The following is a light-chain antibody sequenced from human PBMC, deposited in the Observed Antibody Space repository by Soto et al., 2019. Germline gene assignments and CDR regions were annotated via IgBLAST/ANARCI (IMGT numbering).Light chain of an antibody. CDR1: QGVSDW. Sequence: DIQMTQSPSSVSASVGDSVTMAFRASQGVSDWVAWYQQKPGEAPKLLIYGSSSLLSGVPSRFSGTRSGTDFTLTISSLQPEDFATYYCQQANSYPWTFGQGTKVDI. CDR2: GSS. V-gene: IGKV1-12*01. CDR3: QQANSYPWT. J-gene: IGKJ1*01.